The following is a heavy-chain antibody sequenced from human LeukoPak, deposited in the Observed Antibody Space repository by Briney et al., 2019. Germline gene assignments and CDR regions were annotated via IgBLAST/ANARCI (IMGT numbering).Heavy chain of an antibody. J-gene: IGHJ5*02. CDR2: IYSGGST. CDR3: ASDNVPESSGHFGGWFDP. V-gene: IGHV3-66*01. D-gene: IGHD3-22*01. Sequence: GGSLRLSCAASGFTVSSNYMSWVRQAPGRGVVWGSVIYSGGSTYYTDSVKGRFTISRDNSKNTLYLQMNSLRAEDTAVYYCASDNVPESSGHFGGWFDPWGQGTLVTVSS. CDR1: GFTVSSNY.